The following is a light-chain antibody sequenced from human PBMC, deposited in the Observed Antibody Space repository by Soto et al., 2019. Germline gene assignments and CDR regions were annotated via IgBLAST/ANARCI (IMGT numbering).Light chain of an antibody. J-gene: IGKJ1*01. V-gene: IGKV3-15*01. CDR3: QQYNNWPRT. CDR1: QSVSSN. Sequence: EIVMTQSPATLSVSPGERATLSCRASQSVSSNLAWYQQKPGQAPRLLIYGASTRATGIPARFSGSGSGTEFTLNISRMQSEDFAVYYCQQYNNWPRTFGQGTKGDIK. CDR2: GAS.